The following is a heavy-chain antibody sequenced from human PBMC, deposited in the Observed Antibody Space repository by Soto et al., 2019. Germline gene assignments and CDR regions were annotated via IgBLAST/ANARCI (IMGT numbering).Heavy chain of an antibody. V-gene: IGHV4-59*01. D-gene: IGHD3-3*01. CDR1: GGSISSYY. CDR2: IYYSGNT. Sequence: SATLSLTCTVSGGSISSYYWSWIRQPPGKGLEWIGYIYYSGNTNYNPSLKSRVTISVDTSKNQFSLKLSSVTAADTAVYYCARGSFWSGYYTDPWGQGTLVTVSS. CDR3: ARGSFWSGYYTDP. J-gene: IGHJ5*02.